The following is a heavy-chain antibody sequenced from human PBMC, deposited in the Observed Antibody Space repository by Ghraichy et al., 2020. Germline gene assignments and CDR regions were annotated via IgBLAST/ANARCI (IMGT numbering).Heavy chain of an antibody. Sequence: SETLSLTCTVSGGSISSYYWSWIRQPAGKGLEWIGRIYTSGSTNYNPSLKSRGTMSVDTSKNQFSLKLSSVTAADTAVYYCARERVYYDSSGILDYWGQGTLVTVSS. CDR3: ARERVYYDSSGILDY. CDR1: GGSISSYY. J-gene: IGHJ4*02. D-gene: IGHD3-22*01. V-gene: IGHV4-4*07. CDR2: IYTSGST.